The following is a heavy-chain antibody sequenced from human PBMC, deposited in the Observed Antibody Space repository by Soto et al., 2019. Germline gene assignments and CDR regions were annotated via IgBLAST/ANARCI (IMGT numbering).Heavy chain of an antibody. V-gene: IGHV3-21*01. CDR3: AKDQTTGPTYYDFWSGYSNYYGMDV. J-gene: IGHJ6*02. CDR1: GFTFSSYS. Sequence: PGGSLRLSCAASGFTFSSYSMNWVRQAPGKGLEWVSSISSSSSNIYYADSVKGRFTISRDNSKNTLYLQMNSLRAEDTAVYYCAKDQTTGPTYYDFWSGYSNYYGMDVWGQGTTVTVSS. CDR2: ISSSSSNI. D-gene: IGHD3-3*01.